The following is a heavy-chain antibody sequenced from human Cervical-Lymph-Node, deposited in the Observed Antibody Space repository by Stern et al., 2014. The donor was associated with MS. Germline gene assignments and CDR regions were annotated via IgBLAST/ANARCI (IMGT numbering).Heavy chain of an antibody. Sequence: QLQLQESGPGLLRPSETLSLTCTVSGASITSYYWSWIRQPPGKGLEWIGYIYYSGTTNYNASLKGRVAISIDTSKTQFSLRLSSVTAADTAVYYCARATDLLGQGTLVTVSS. J-gene: IGHJ5*02. CDR2: IYYSGTT. CDR3: ARATDL. CDR1: GASITSYY. V-gene: IGHV4-59*01.